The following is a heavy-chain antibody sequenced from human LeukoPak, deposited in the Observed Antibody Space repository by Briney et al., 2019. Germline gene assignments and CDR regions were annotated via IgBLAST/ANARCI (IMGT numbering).Heavy chain of an antibody. Sequence: ASVKVSCKASGYTFTSYDINWVRQATGQGLEWMGWMNPNSGNTGYAQKFQGRVTIARNTSISTAYMELSSLRSEDTAVYYCAKAGSVSYSNYGLGMDVWGKGTTVTVSS. J-gene: IGHJ6*03. CDR2: MNPNSGNT. V-gene: IGHV1-8*03. D-gene: IGHD4-11*01. CDR3: AKAGSVSYSNYGLGMDV. CDR1: GYTFTSYD.